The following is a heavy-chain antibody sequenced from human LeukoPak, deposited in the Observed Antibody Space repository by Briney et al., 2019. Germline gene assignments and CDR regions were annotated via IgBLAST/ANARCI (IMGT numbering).Heavy chain of an antibody. Sequence: GGSLRLSCAASGFTVSSNYMSWIRQAPGKGLERVSVIYTNGNTKYADSVKGRFIISRDNSKNTLYLQMNSLRADDTAVYYCARDHYGLTSYPNPWGQGTLVTVSS. CDR1: GFTVSSNY. V-gene: IGHV3-66*01. CDR3: ARDHYGLTSYPNP. J-gene: IGHJ5*02. CDR2: IYTNGNT. D-gene: IGHD3-10*01.